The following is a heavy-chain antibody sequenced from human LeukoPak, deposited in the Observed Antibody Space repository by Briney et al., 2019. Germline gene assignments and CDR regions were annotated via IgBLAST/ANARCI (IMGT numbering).Heavy chain of an antibody. Sequence: SETLSLTCAVYGGSFSGYYWSWIRQPPGKGLEWIGEINHSGSTNYNPSLKSRVTISVDKSKNQFSLKLSSVTAADTAVYYCARMVTYSSFDYWGQGTLVTVSS. CDR1: GGSFSGYY. CDR2: INHSGST. CDR3: ARMVTYSSFDY. D-gene: IGHD2-21*02. J-gene: IGHJ4*02. V-gene: IGHV4-34*01.